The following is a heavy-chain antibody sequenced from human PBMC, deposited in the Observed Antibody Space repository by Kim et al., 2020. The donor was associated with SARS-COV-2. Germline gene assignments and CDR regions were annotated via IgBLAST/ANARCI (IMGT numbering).Heavy chain of an antibody. CDR2: STI. V-gene: IGHV3-11*04. CDR3: ARGRSPFDY. Sequence: STIYYADSVKGRFTISRDNAKNSLYLQMNSLRAEDTAVYYCARGRSPFDYWGQGTLVTVSS. J-gene: IGHJ4*02.